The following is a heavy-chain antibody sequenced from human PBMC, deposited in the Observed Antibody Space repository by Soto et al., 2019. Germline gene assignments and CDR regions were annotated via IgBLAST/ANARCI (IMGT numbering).Heavy chain of an antibody. D-gene: IGHD2-2*01. J-gene: IGHJ5*02. Sequence: EVQLLESGGGLVQPGGSLRLSCAASGFTFTSYAMSWVRQAPGRGLEWVSSISGSGGSAYYADSVKGRFTVSRDNSKDRLYLERNSLRPEDTAVYYWAKDMPRLALTFNWVAPWGQGTLVTVSS. CDR3: AKDMPRLALTFNWVAP. V-gene: IGHV3-23*01. CDR2: ISGSGGSA. CDR1: GFTFTSYA.